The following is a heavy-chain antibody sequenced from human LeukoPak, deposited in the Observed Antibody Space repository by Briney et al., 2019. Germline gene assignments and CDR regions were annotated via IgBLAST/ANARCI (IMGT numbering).Heavy chain of an antibody. D-gene: IGHD3-22*01. Sequence: GESLKISCKGSGYSFTSYWIGWVCQMPGKGLEWMGIIFPGDSDTTYSPSFQGQVTISADKSISTAYLQWSSLKASDTAMYYCARRGYDSSGYRDAFDIWGQGTTVTVSS. CDR1: GYSFTSYW. CDR3: ARRGYDSSGYRDAFDI. J-gene: IGHJ3*02. CDR2: IFPGDSDT. V-gene: IGHV5-51*01.